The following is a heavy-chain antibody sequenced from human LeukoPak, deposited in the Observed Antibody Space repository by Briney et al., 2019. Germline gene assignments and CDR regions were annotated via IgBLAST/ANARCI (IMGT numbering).Heavy chain of an antibody. CDR3: AKWGDYDILTGYYDPVY. J-gene: IGHJ4*02. V-gene: IGHV3-23*01. Sequence: GGSLRLSCAASGFTFTNYAMYWVRQAPGKGLEWVSAVSGRDDSTYYADSVKGRFTISRDTSKNTLYLQMNSLRAEDTAVYYCAKWGDYDILTGYYDPVYWGQGTLVTVSS. CDR1: GFTFTNYA. CDR2: VSGRDDST. D-gene: IGHD3-9*01.